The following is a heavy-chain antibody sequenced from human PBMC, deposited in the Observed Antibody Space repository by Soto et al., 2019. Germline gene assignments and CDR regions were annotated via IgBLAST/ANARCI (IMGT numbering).Heavy chain of an antibody. CDR2: ISSSSSYI. CDR3: ARDPAVAGTVYYFDY. CDR1: GFTFSSYS. Sequence: EVQVVESGGGLVKPGGSLRLSCAASGFTFSSYSMNWVRQAPGKGLEWVSSISSSSSYIYYADSVKGRFTISRDNAKNSLYLQMNSLRAEDTAVYYCARDPAVAGTVYYFDYWGQGTLVTVSS. J-gene: IGHJ4*02. D-gene: IGHD6-19*01. V-gene: IGHV3-21*01.